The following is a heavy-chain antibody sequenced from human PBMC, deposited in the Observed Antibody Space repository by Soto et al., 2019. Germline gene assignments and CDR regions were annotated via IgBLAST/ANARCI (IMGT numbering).Heavy chain of an antibody. Sequence: QVQLVQSGAEVKKPGSSVKVSCKASGGTFSSYAISWVRQAPGQGLEWMGGIIPIFGTANYAQKFQGRVTITADESTSTAYMALSSLRSEDTAVYYCARTRGYDILTGYYPFDYWGQGTLVTVSS. CDR2: IIPIFGTA. V-gene: IGHV1-69*12. D-gene: IGHD3-9*01. CDR1: GGTFSSYA. J-gene: IGHJ4*02. CDR3: ARTRGYDILTGYYPFDY.